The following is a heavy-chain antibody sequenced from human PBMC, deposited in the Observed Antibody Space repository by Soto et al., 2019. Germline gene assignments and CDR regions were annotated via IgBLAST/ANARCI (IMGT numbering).Heavy chain of an antibody. CDR1: GYTFTSYY. D-gene: IGHD3-22*01. CDR3: VKGEYYYDGSAYYPFDY. CDR2: INPSGGST. Sequence: VKVSCKASGYTFTSYYMHWVRQAPGQGLEWMGIINPSGGSTSYAQKFQGRVTMTRDTSTSTVYMELSSLRPEDTAVYYCVKGEYYYDGSAYYPFDYWGQGRMVTVSS. V-gene: IGHV1-46*01. J-gene: IGHJ4*02.